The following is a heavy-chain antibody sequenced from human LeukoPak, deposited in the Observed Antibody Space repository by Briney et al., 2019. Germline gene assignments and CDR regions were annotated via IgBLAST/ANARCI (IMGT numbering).Heavy chain of an antibody. D-gene: IGHD6-13*01. J-gene: IGHJ4*02. CDR3: ARQAIGIAAAGTDY. CDR2: MYYSGST. V-gene: IGHV4-59*04. Sequence: SETLSLTCTVSDGSIGSSYWSWIRQPPGKGLEWIGYMYYSGSTYYNPSLKSRVTISVDTSKNQFSLKLSSVTAADTAVYYCARQAIGIAAAGTDYWGQGTLVTVSS. CDR1: DGSIGSSY.